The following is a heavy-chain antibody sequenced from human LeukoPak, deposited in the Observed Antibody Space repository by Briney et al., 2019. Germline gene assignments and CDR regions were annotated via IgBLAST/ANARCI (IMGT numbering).Heavy chain of an antibody. D-gene: IGHD2-2*01. CDR2: IYHSGST. CDR3: ASLSPDSIVVVPAAIGDAFDI. CDR1: GGSISSGGYY. Sequence: PSQTLSLTCTVSGGSISSGGYYWSWIRQPPGKGLEWIGHIYHSGSTYYNPSLKSRVTISVDTSKNQFSLKLSSVTAADTAVYYCASLSPDSIVVVPAAIGDAFDIWGQGTMVTVSS. J-gene: IGHJ3*02. V-gene: IGHV4-30-2*01.